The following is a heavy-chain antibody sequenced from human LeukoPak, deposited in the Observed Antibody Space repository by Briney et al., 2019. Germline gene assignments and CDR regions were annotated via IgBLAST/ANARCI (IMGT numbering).Heavy chain of an antibody. Sequence: ASVKVSCKASGYTFTTYYIQWVRQAPGQRLEWLGIINPTTGSTTYAQKFQGRVTMTRDMSTGTVYMEVSSLRSEDTAVYFCARHGNAMTHNEYFDYWGQGTLVTVSS. J-gene: IGHJ4*02. D-gene: IGHD2-2*01. CDR2: INPTTGST. CDR3: ARHGNAMTHNEYFDY. V-gene: IGHV1-46*01. CDR1: GYTFTTYY.